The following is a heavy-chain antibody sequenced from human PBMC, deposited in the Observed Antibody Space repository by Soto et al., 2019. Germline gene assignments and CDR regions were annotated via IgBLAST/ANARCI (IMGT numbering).Heavy chain of an antibody. Sequence: QVQLVQSGAEVKKPGASVKVSCKASGYTFTSYYMHWVRQAPGQGLEWMGIINPSGGSTSYAQKFQGRVTTTRDTSTSTIYMELSSLRSEDTAVYYCARDTSTNIDYWGQGTLVTVSS. D-gene: IGHD2-2*01. CDR1: GYTFTSYY. CDR3: ARDTSTNIDY. V-gene: IGHV1-46*01. CDR2: INPSGGST. J-gene: IGHJ4*02.